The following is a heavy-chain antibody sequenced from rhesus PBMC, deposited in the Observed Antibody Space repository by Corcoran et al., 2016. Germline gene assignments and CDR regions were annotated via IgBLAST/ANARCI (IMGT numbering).Heavy chain of an antibody. CDR1: GGSFRGYY. CDR3: ARAGIAADY. Sequence: QVQLQESGPGLVKPSETLSLTCAVSGGSFRGYYWGWIRQPPGKGLEWIGYISGSSGSTDYNPSLKSRVTISTDTSKNQFSLKRSSVTAADTAVYYCARAGIAADYWGQGVLVTVSS. D-gene: IGHD6-13*01. V-gene: IGHV4-165*01. J-gene: IGHJ4*01. CDR2: ISGSSGST.